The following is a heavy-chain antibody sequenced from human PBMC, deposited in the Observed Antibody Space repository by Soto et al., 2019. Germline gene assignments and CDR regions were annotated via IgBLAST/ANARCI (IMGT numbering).Heavy chain of an antibody. CDR3: ARAPYYDILTGYPYYFDY. CDR1: GYTFTSYD. V-gene: IGHV1-8*01. CDR2: MNPNSGNT. Sequence: GASVKVSCKASGYTFTSYDINWVRQATGQGLEWMGWMNPNSGNTGYAQKFQGRVTMTRNTSISTAYMELSSLRSEDTAVYYCARAPYYDILTGYPYYFDYWGQGTLVTVSS. D-gene: IGHD3-9*01. J-gene: IGHJ4*02.